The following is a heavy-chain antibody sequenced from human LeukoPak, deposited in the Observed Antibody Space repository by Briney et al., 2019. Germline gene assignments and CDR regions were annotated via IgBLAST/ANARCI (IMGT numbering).Heavy chain of an antibody. CDR1: GFTFSTYW. CDR3: ARAPGSSGYAFDI. CDR2: IKPDGRET. Sequence: GGSLRLSCAASGFTFSTYWMSWVRQAPGKGLEWVANIKPDGRETYYVDSVKGRFTISRDNAKNSLYLQLNSRRAEDTAVYYCARAPGSSGYAFDIWGQGTVVTASS. V-gene: IGHV3-7*02. D-gene: IGHD6-13*01. J-gene: IGHJ3*02.